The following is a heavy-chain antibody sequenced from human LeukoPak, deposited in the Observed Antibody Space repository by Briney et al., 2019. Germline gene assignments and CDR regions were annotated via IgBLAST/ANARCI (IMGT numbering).Heavy chain of an antibody. CDR1: GYSFTSYW. D-gene: IGHD3-22*01. J-gene: IGHJ4*02. V-gene: IGHV5-51*01. CDR3: ASSPYYYDSNGYYFDY. Sequence: GESLQISCKGSGYSFTSYWIGWVRQMPGKGLEWMGIIYPGDSDTRYSPSFQGQVTISADKSISTAYLQWSSLKASDTAMYYCASSPYYYDSNGYYFDYWGQGTLVTVSS. CDR2: IYPGDSDT.